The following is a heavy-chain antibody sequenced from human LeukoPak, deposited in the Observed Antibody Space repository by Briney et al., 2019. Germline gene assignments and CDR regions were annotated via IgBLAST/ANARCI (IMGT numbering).Heavy chain of an antibody. J-gene: IGHJ4*02. CDR2: ISSSSSYT. CDR3: APGYSSGGDY. V-gene: IGHV3-11*06. Sequence: GGSLRLSCAASGLTFSDYYMSWIRQAPGKGLEWVSYISSSSSYTNYADSVKGRFTISRDNAKNSLYLQMNSLRAEDTAVYYCAPGYSSGGDYWGQGTLVTVSS. CDR1: GLTFSDYY. D-gene: IGHD6-19*01.